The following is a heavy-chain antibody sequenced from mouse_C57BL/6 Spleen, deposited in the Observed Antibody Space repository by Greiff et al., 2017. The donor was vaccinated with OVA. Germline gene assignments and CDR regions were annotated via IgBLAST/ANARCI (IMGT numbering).Heavy chain of an antibody. Sequence: VQLQQSGPELVKPGASVKISCKASGYTFTDYYMNWVKQSHGKSLEWIGDINPNNGGTSYNQKFKGKATLTVDKSSSTAYMELRSLTSEDSAVYYCARSGSNCDYWGQGTTLTVSS. D-gene: IGHD2-5*01. CDR3: ARSGSNCDY. CDR1: GYTFTDYY. CDR2: INPNNGGT. V-gene: IGHV1-26*01. J-gene: IGHJ2*01.